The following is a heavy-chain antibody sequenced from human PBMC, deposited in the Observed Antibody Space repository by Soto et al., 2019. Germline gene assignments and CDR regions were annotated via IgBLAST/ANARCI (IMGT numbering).Heavy chain of an antibody. V-gene: IGHV1-8*01. CDR1: GYTFSTYE. D-gene: IGHD3-22*01. CDR3: ARGSYDSSGYYPLDY. Sequence: QVQLVQSGPEVRKPGASVKVSCKASGYTFSTYEIYWVRQATGQGLEWMGWMDPNSGNKGYAQKFRGRFTMTRDTSITTAYIELHSLTSEDTAVYFCARGSYDSSGYYPLDYWGQGTLVTVTS. J-gene: IGHJ4*02. CDR2: MDPNSGNK.